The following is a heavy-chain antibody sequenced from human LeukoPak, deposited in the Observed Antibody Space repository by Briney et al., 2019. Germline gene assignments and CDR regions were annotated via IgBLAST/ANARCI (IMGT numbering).Heavy chain of an antibody. CDR3: ARPENSGYDRNPFDY. J-gene: IGHJ4*02. CDR1: GYTFTSYG. CDR2: ISANNRNT. Sequence: EASVKVSCKTSGYTFTSYGISWVRQAPGQGLEWMGWISANNRNTNYAQKFQGRVTMTTDTSTSTAYMELGSLRSDDTAVYYCARPENSGYDRNPFDYWGQGTLVTVSS. D-gene: IGHD5-12*01. V-gene: IGHV1-18*04.